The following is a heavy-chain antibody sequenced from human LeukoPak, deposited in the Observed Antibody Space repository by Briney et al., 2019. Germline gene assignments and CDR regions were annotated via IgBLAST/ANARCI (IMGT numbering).Heavy chain of an antibody. J-gene: IGHJ4*02. CDR2: IFYTGST. V-gene: IGHV4-59*01. Sequence: KPSETLSLTCTVSGGSISSYFWSWIRQPPGKGLEWIGYIFYTGSTNYNPSLKSRVTISVDTSKNQFSLKLNSVTAADTAVYYCARGSMSEREPDFDYWGQGTLVTVSS. D-gene: IGHD1-14*01. CDR3: ARGSMSEREPDFDY. CDR1: GGSISSYF.